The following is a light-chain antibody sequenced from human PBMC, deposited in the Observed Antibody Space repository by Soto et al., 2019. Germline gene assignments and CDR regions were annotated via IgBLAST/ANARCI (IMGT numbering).Light chain of an antibody. CDR2: GAS. CDR1: QSVSSNY. CDR3: QQYGRSPPFA. J-gene: IGKJ2*01. V-gene: IGKV3-20*01. Sequence: EIVLTQSPGTLSLSPGERATLSCRVSQSVSSNYIAWYQQNPGQAPRLLIYGASTRATGIPDRFSGSGSGTDFTLTISRLEPEDFAVYFCQQYGRSPPFAFGQGTKVEIK.